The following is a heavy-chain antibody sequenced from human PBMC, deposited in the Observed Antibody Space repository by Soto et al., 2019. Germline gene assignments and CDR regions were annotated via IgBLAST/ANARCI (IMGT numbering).Heavy chain of an antibody. D-gene: IGHD6-19*01. CDR3: ASTIMAGYFDY. Sequence: LSLTCAVSGYSISSGYYWGWIRQPPGKGLGWIGSIYHSGSTYYNPSLKSRVTISVDTSKNQFSLKLSSVTAADTAVYYCASTIMAGYFDYWGQGTLVTVSS. J-gene: IGHJ4*02. CDR2: IYHSGST. V-gene: IGHV4-38-2*01. CDR1: GYSISSGYY.